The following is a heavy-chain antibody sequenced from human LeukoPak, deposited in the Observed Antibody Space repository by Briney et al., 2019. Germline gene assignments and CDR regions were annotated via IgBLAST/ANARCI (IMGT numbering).Heavy chain of an antibody. CDR3: ARDERYDSSGYPFDY. J-gene: IGHJ4*02. CDR1: GYSFTDYD. V-gene: IGHV1-2*02. D-gene: IGHD3-22*01. Sequence: ASVKVSCKTSGYSFTDYDIHWVRQATGQGLEWMGWMNPNSGGTNYAQKFQGRVTMTRDTSITTAYMELSRLGSDDTAVYYCARDERYDSSGYPFDYWGQGTLVTVS. CDR2: MNPNSGGT.